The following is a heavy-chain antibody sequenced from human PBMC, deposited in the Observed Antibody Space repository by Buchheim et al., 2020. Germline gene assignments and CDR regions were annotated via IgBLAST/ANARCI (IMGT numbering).Heavy chain of an antibody. Sequence: EVQLVESGGGLVQPGGSLRLSCAASGFTFSSYEMNWVRQAPGKGLEWVSYISSSGSTIYYADSAKGRFTISRDNSKNTLYLHVNNLRTEDTAGYYCATEIDYGDYDYFDYWGQGTL. D-gene: IGHD4-17*01. CDR1: GFTFSSYE. J-gene: IGHJ4*02. CDR2: ISSSGSTI. V-gene: IGHV3-48*03. CDR3: ATEIDYGDYDYFDY.